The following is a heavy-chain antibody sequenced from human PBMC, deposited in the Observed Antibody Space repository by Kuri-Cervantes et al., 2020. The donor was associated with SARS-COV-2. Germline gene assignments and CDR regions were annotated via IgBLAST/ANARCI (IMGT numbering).Heavy chain of an antibody. J-gene: IGHJ6*03. CDR3: ARDFDDLYYYYYMDV. CDR2: ISYDGSNK. D-gene: IGHD3-3*01. V-gene: IGHV3-30-3*01. Sequence: GESLKISCAASGFTFSSYAMHWVRQAPGKGLEWAAVISYDGSNKYYADSVKGRFTISRDNSKNTLYLQMNSLRAEDTAVYYCARDFDDLYYYYYMDVWGKGTTVTVSS. CDR1: GFTFSSYA.